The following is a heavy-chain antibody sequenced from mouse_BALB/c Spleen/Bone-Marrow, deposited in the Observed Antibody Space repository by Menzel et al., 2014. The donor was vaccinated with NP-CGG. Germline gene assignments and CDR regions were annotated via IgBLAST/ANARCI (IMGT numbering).Heavy chain of an antibody. V-gene: IGHV4-1*02. CDR3: ARPRGNYAMDY. CDR2: INPDSSTI. J-gene: IGHJ4*01. CDR1: GFDFSRYW. Sequence: EVMLVESGGGLVQPGGSLKLSCAASGFDFSRYWMSWVRQAPGKGLEWIGEINPDSSTISYTPSLKDKFIISRDNAKNTLYLQMSKVRSEDTALYYCARPRGNYAMDYWGQGTSVTVSS.